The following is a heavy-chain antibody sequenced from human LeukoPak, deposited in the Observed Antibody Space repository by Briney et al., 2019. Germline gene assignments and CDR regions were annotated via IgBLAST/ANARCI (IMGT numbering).Heavy chain of an antibody. V-gene: IGHV4-59*12. J-gene: IGHJ4*02. D-gene: IGHD6-19*01. CDR3: ARGIAVAGFDY. Sequence: SETLSLTCTVSGGSISSYYWSWIRQPPGKGLEWIGYIYYSGSTNYNPSLKSRVTISVDTSKNQFSLKLSSVTAADTAVYYCARGIAVAGFDYWGQGTLVTVSS. CDR2: IYYSGST. CDR1: GGSISSYY.